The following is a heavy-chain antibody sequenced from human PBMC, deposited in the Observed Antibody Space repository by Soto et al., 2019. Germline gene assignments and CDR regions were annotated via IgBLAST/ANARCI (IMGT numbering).Heavy chain of an antibody. CDR1: GGSVSSGNYF. Sequence: QLQLSQAGPGLVTPAETLSLKCAVSGGSVSSGNYFWGWLRQPPGKGMEWMGNIYYNGDTYYSPAINNRVTVSIDTAQTQVSLILTSVTAADTAVPYCAKRLMENWKQVHAFALWRQATLMSVSS. D-gene: IGHD1-1*01. CDR2: IYYNGDT. CDR3: AKRLMENWKQVHAFAL. V-gene: IGHV4-39*01. J-gene: IGHJ3*01.